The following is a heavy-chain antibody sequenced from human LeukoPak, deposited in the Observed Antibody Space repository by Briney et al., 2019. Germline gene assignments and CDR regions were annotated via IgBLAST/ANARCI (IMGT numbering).Heavy chain of an antibody. CDR3: ARDYSGWSLDP. CDR2: ISDGGKTK. V-gene: IGHV3-48*03. J-gene: IGHJ5*02. D-gene: IGHD5-12*01. CDR1: GFTFSNS. Sequence: GGSLRLSCAASGFTFSNSQAPGKGLEWVSYISDGGKTKYYADSVKGRFTISRDNAKNSLYLQMNSLRAEDTAVYYCARDYSGWSLDPWGQGTLVTVSS.